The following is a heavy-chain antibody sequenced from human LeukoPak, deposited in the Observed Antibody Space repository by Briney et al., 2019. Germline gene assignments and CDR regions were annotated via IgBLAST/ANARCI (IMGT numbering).Heavy chain of an antibody. CDR3: ARGGGRAYHERRFLDY. V-gene: IGHV1-46*01. Sequence: VASVKVSCKASGYTFIAYFMHWVRQAPGQGPEWMAIIDPSDGITTYAQKFQGRVTMTRDTSTSTVYMELSSLTSEDAAVYYCARGGGRAYHERRFLDYWGQGTLVTVSS. D-gene: IGHD1-26*01. CDR1: GYTFIAYF. J-gene: IGHJ4*02. CDR2: IDPSDGIT.